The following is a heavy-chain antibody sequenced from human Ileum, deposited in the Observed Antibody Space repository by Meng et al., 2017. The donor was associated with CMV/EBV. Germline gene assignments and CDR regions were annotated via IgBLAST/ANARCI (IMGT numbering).Heavy chain of an antibody. D-gene: IGHD5-18*01. CDR1: GYSFTNNW. CDR3: ARHVQQDRYYFYYGIDV. Sequence: KVSCKGSGYSFTNNWIGWVRQMPGKGLEWMGIIYPGDSDTRYSPSFQGQVTISVDKSISTAYLQWGSLEASDTAMYYCARHVQQDRYYFYYGIDVWGQGTPVTVSS. CDR2: IYPGDSDT. J-gene: IGHJ6*02. V-gene: IGHV5-51*01.